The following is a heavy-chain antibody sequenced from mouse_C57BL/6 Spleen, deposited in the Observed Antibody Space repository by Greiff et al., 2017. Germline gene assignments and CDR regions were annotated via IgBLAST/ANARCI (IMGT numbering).Heavy chain of an antibody. CDR2: IYPGSGNT. CDR3: ARGGDYDGDDY. D-gene: IGHD2-4*01. CDR1: GYSFTSYY. V-gene: IGHV1-66*01. Sequence: VQLQQSGPELVKPGASVKISCKASGYSFTSYYIHWVKQRPGQGLEWIGWIYPGSGNTKYNETFKGKATLTADTSSSTAYMQLSSLTSEDSAVYYCARGGDYDGDDYWGQGTTLTVSS. J-gene: IGHJ2*01.